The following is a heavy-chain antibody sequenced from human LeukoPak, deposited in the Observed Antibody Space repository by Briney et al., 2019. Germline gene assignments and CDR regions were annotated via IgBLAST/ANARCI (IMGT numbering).Heavy chain of an antibody. CDR1: GYTXTSYY. CDR3: ASTGYCSGGSCYAGTDAFDI. CDR2: TNPSGGST. Sequence: ASVKVSCKASGYTXTSYYMHGVRQPPGQGLEWMGITNPSGGSTSYAQKFQGRVTMTRDTSTSTVYMELSSLRSEDTAVYYCASTGYCSGGSCYAGTDAFDIWGQGTMVTVSS. D-gene: IGHD2-15*01. V-gene: IGHV1-46*01. J-gene: IGHJ3*02.